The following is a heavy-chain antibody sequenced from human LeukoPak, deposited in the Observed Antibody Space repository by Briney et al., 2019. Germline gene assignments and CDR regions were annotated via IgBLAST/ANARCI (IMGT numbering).Heavy chain of an antibody. J-gene: IGHJ6*03. CDR1: GGSISSSSYY. D-gene: IGHD3-16*01. CDR3: ASPRFGTYYYFYMDV. Sequence: SETLSLTCTVSGGSISSSSYYWGWIRQPPGKGLEWIGSIYYSGSTYYNPSLKSRVTISVDTSKNQFSLKLSSVTAADTAMYSCASPRFGTYYYFYMDVWGKGTTVTVSS. CDR2: IYYSGST. V-gene: IGHV4-39*01.